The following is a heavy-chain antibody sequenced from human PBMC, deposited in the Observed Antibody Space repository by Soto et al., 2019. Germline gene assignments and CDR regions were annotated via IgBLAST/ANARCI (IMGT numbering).Heavy chain of an antibody. Sequence: PSETLSLTCAVSGGSISSSNWWSWVRQPPGKGLEWIGEIYHSGSTNYNPSLKSRVTISVDKSKNQFSLKLSSVTAADTAVYYCARAIRYYYGSGSYSWGQGTLVTVSS. V-gene: IGHV4-4*02. CDR1: GGSISSSNW. J-gene: IGHJ4*02. CDR3: ARAIRYYYGSGSYS. CDR2: IYHSGST. D-gene: IGHD3-10*01.